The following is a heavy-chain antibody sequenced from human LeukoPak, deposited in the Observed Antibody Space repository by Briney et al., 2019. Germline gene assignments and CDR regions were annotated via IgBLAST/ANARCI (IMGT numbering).Heavy chain of an antibody. J-gene: IGHJ4*02. CDR1: GFTFSSYG. D-gene: IGHD3-22*01. CDR3: AIGVYYDSSGYPTNY. V-gene: IGHV3-33*01. CDR2: IWYDGSNK. Sequence: GGSLRLSCAASGFTFSSYGMHWVRQAPGKGLEWVAVIWYDGSNKYYADSVKGRFTISRDNSKNTLYLQMNSLRAEDTAVYYCAIGVYYDSSGYPTNYWGQGTLVTVSS.